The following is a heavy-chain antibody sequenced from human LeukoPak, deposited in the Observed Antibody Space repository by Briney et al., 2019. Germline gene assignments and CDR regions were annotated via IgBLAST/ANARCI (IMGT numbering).Heavy chain of an antibody. D-gene: IGHD3-3*01. V-gene: IGHV4-38-2*02. CDR1: GYSISSGFY. CDR2: IYYSGST. J-gene: IGHJ4*02. CDR3: ARQTIFGVLMGRYFDY. Sequence: PSATLSLTCTVSGYSISSGFYWGWIRQPRGKGLERIGSIYYSGSTYYNPSLKSRATISMDTSKNQFSLRLSSVTAADTAIYYCARQTIFGVLMGRYFDYWGQGTLVTVSS.